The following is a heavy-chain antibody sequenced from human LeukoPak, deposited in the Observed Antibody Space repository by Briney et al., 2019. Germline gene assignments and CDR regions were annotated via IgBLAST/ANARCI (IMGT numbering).Heavy chain of an antibody. CDR3: ARGSGYLDP. D-gene: IGHD3-22*01. J-gene: IGHJ5*02. V-gene: IGHV4-59*06. CDR2: IYYSGST. CDR1: GGSISSYY. Sequence: SETLSLTCTVSGGSISSYYWSWIRQPPGKGLEWIGYIYYSGSTYYNPSLKSRVTISVDTSKNQFSLKLSSVTAADTAVYYCARGSGYLDPWGQGTLVTVSS.